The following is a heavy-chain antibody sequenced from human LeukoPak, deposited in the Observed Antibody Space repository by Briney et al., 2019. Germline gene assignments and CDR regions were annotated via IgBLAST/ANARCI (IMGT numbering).Heavy chain of an antibody. V-gene: IGHV3-21*01. CDR1: GFTFSSCT. J-gene: IGHJ4*02. D-gene: IGHD1-26*01. CDR3: AKDRLVGGSDRHPLDY. CDR2: ISRSGDYI. Sequence: PGGSLRLSCAASGFTFSSCTMTWVRQAPGRGLEWVSSISRSGDYIFYADSVRGRFTISRDNAKNSLYLQMTSLRAEDTAVYYCAKDRLVGGSDRHPLDYRGQGTLVTVSS.